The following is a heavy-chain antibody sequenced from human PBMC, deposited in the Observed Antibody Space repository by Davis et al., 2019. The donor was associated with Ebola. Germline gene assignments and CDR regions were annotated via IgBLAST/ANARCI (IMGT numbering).Heavy chain of an antibody. CDR3: ARGGSYRPYYFEN. CDR1: GFAFSSYS. J-gene: IGHJ4*02. V-gene: IGHV3-21*01. Sequence: PGGSLRLSCAASGFAFSSYSMNWVRQAPGKGLEWVSSISSSSSYIYYADSVKGRFTISRDNAKNSLYLQMNSLRAEDTAVYYCARGGSYRPYYFENWGQGTLVTVSS. CDR2: ISSSSSYI. D-gene: IGHD3-16*02.